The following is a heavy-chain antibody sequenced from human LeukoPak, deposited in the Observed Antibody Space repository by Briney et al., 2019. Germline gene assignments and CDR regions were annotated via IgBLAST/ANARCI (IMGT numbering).Heavy chain of an antibody. V-gene: IGHV4-59*06. CDR1: GGSISSYY. Sequence: PSETLSLTCTVSGGSISSYYWSWIRQHPGKGLEWIGYIYYSGSTYYNPSLKSRVTISVDASKNQFTLKLSSVTAADTAVYYCARGVQRRGVNFWGQGTLVTVSS. D-gene: IGHD3-10*01. CDR2: IYYSGST. CDR3: ARGVQRRGVNF. J-gene: IGHJ4*02.